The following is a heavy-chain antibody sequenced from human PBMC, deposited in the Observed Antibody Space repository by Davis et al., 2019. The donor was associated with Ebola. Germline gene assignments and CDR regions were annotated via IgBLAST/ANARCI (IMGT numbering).Heavy chain of an antibody. CDR1: GGTFSSYA. J-gene: IGHJ3*02. Sequence: SVKVSCKASGGTFSSYAISWVRQAPGQGLEWMGGIIPIFGTANYAQKFQGRVTITADKSTSTAYMELSSLRSEDTAVYYCAREMRGRIADDDAFDIWGQGTMVTVPS. V-gene: IGHV1-69*06. D-gene: IGHD6-13*01. CDR2: IIPIFGTA. CDR3: AREMRGRIADDDAFDI.